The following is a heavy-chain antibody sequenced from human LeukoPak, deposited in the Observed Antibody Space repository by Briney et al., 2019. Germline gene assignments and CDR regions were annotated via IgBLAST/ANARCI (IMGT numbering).Heavy chain of an antibody. D-gene: IGHD3-22*01. CDR3: ARSSEGRYYYDSSGFSYYYYYMDV. CDR2: IYYTET. Sequence: SETLSLTCTVSGGSVSNYYWSWIRQSPGKGLEWIGYIYYTETSYNPSLKSRVTISADTSKNQFSLKLYSVTAADTAVYYCARSSEGRYYYDSSGFSYYYYYMDVWGKGTTVTISS. CDR1: GGSVSNYY. V-gene: IGHV4-59*02. J-gene: IGHJ6*03.